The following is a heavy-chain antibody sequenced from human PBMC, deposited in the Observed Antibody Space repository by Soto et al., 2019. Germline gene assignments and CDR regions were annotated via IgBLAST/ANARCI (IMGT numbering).Heavy chain of an antibody. CDR2: FVPEDGET. V-gene: IGHV1-24*01. D-gene: IGHD2-21*02. Sequence: ASVKVSRKVSGYTLTELSMHWLRQAPGKGFEWMGGFVPEDGETFYAQKFQGIVTMTEDTSTDTAYMELSSLRSVDTAVYYCAILLCCGCNSTYVIAFDYWGPGTLVTVSS. J-gene: IGHJ4*02. CDR1: GYTLTELS. CDR3: AILLCCGCNSTYVIAFDY.